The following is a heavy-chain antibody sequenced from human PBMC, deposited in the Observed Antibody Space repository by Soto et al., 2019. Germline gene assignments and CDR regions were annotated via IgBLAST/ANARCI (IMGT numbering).Heavy chain of an antibody. CDR1: GFSLSTSGVG. D-gene: IGHD5-12*01. V-gene: IGHV2-5*02. CDR2: IYWDDDK. J-gene: IGHJ4*02. CDR3: AHRRDGYNDFDY. Sequence: QITLKESGPTLVKPTQTLTLTCTFSGFSLSTSGVGVGWIRQPPGKALEWLALIYWDDDKRYSPSLKSRLTITKDTSKHQVALTMTNMDPVDTATYYCAHRRDGYNDFDYWGQGTLVTVSS.